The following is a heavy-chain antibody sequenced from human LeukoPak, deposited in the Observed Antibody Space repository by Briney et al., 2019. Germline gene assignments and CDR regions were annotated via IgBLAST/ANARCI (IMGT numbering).Heavy chain of an antibody. CDR3: ARLAHDYGGNSGWFDP. CDR2: IYKSGST. V-gene: IGHV4-61*09. Sequence: SETLSLTCTVSGGSISSGSYYCSWIRQPAGKGLEWIGHIYKSGSTNYNPSLKSRVTVSVDTSKNQFSLKLSSVTAADTAVYYCARLAHDYGGNSGWFDPWGQGTLVTVSS. J-gene: IGHJ5*02. D-gene: IGHD4-23*01. CDR1: GGSISSGSYY.